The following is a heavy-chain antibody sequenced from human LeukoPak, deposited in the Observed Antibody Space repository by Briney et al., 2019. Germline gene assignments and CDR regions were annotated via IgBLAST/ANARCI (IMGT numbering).Heavy chain of an antibody. CDR1: GFTFNTHN. Sequence: NPGGSLRLSCAASGFTFNTHNINWVRQAPGKGLEWVSSISSSSSYIYYADSVRGRFTISRDNSKNTLYLQMSSLRAEDTAVYYCVKDPDWGQGTLVTVSS. CDR3: VKDPD. V-gene: IGHV3-21*01. J-gene: IGHJ4*02. CDR2: ISSSSSYI.